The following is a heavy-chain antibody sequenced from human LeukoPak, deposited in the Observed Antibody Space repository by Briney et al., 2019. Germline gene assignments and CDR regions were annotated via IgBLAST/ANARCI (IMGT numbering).Heavy chain of an antibody. CDR1: GFTVSSNY. CDR3: TREVSGSLYFDY. D-gene: IGHD1-26*01. V-gene: IGHV3-53*05. Sequence: GGSLRLSCAASGFTVSSNYMNWVRQAPGKGLEWVSVIYSGGSTYYADSVKGRFTISRDNSKNTLYLQMNSLRAEDTAVYYCTREVSGSLYFDYWGQGTLVTVSS. CDR2: IYSGGST. J-gene: IGHJ4*02.